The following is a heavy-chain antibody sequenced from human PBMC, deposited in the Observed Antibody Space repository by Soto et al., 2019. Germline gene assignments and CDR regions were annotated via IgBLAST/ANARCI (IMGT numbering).Heavy chain of an antibody. D-gene: IGHD1-26*01. J-gene: IGHJ6*02. V-gene: IGHV4-31*03. CDR2: IYYSGTT. CDR3: ARDHKWDGMDV. Sequence: QVQLEESGPGLVKPSQTLSLTCSVSGGSFSSDSFIWSWVRQFPGKGLEWIGYIYYSGTTYYNPSLRSRVIMSVDTSKNQFSLKLSSVTGADTAVYYCARDHKWDGMDVWGPGTTVTVSS. CDR1: GGSFSSDSFI.